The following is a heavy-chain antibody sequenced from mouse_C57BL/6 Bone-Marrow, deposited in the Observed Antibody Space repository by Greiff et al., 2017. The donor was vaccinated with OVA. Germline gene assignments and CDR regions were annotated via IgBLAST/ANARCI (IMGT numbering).Heavy chain of an antibody. D-gene: IGHD1-1*01. J-gene: IGHJ2*01. CDR2: IDPENGDT. CDR1: GFNIKDDY. V-gene: IGHV14-4*01. CDR3: TNYYYGSSYFFDY. Sequence: VQLKQSGAELVRPGASVKLSCTASGFNIKDDYMHWVKQRPEQGLEWIGWIDPENGDTEYASKFQGKATITADTSSNTAYLQLSSLTSEDTAVYYCTNYYYGSSYFFDYWGQGTTLTVSS.